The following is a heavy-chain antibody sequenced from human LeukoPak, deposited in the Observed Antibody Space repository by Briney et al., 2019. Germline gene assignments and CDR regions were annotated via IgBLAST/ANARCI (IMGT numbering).Heavy chain of an antibody. CDR1: GYTFTGYY. CDR3: ARDLYGSGSYHYYYYGMDV. Sequence: ASVTVSCKASGYTFTGYYMHWVRQAPGQGLEWMGWINPNSGGTNYAQKFQGRVSMTRDTSISTAYMELSRLTSDDTAVYYCARDLYGSGSYHYYYYGMDVWGQGTTVTVSS. D-gene: IGHD3-10*01. J-gene: IGHJ6*02. V-gene: IGHV1-2*02. CDR2: INPNSGGT.